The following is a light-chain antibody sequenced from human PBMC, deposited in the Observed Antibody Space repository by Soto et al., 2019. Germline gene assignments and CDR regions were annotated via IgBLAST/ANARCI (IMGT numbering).Light chain of an antibody. V-gene: IGLV2-23*01. Sequence: QSVLTQPASVSGSPGQSITISCTGASSDIAKYNFVSWYQQHPDKAPKLIIYEGNKRPSGISHRFSASNSGNPASLTISGLQAEDEADYYCCSYGGGSNFVVFGTGTKVTVL. CDR2: EGN. J-gene: IGLJ1*01. CDR1: SSDIAKYNF. CDR3: CSYGGGSNFVV.